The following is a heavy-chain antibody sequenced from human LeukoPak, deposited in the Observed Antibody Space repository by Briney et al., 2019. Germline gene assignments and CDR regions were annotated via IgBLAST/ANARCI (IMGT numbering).Heavy chain of an antibody. V-gene: IGHV4-61*01. CDR1: GGSISSSSYY. D-gene: IGHD4-11*01. Sequence: SETLSLTCTVSGGSISSSSYYWSWIRQPPGKGLEWIGYISNSGSTNQNPSLKSRVTISVDTSKNQFSLNLSSVTAADTAVYYCARSNSNYLPFDYWGQGTLVTVSS. CDR3: ARSNSNYLPFDY. CDR2: ISNSGST. J-gene: IGHJ4*02.